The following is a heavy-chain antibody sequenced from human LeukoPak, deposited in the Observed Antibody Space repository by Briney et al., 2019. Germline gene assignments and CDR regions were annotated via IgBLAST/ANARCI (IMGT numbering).Heavy chain of an antibody. CDR3: AKDVYDCSGGSCPQYYYVMDV. CDR1: GFTFSSYG. CDR2: IQFDGSEK. D-gene: IGHD2-15*01. J-gene: IGHJ6*02. V-gene: IGHV3-30*02. Sequence: GGSLRLSCTASGFTFSSYGMHWVRQAPGKGLEWVSFIQFDGSEKYYADSVRGRFTISRDNSKNTLSQQMNSLRAEDTALYYCAKDVYDCSGGSCPQYYYVMDVWGQGTTVTVSS.